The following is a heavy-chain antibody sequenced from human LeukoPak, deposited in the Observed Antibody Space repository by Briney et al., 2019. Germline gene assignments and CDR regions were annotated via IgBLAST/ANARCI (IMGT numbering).Heavy chain of an antibody. Sequence: GASVKVSCKASGYTLTGYYMHWVRQAPGQGLEWMGWINPNSGGTNYAQKFQGRVTMTRDTSISTAYMELSRLRSDDTAVYYCAREGGSSWYAYYYYGMDVWGQGTTVTVSS. CDR2: INPNSGGT. CDR3: AREGGSSWYAYYYYGMDV. CDR1: GYTLTGYY. J-gene: IGHJ6*02. D-gene: IGHD6-13*01. V-gene: IGHV1-2*02.